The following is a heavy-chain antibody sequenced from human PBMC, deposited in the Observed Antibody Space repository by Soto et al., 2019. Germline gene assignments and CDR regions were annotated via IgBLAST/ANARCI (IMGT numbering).Heavy chain of an antibody. V-gene: IGHV1-69*12. CDR3: ARSGVVVNGFDV. D-gene: IGHD2-21*01. J-gene: IGHJ3*01. CDR2: IIPISGTA. Sequence: QVQLVQSGAEVKKPGSSVKVSCKASGGTFSSYAISWVRQAPGQGLEWMGGIIPISGTANYAQKFQGRVTITADESTSTAYMELRRLRSEDTAVYYGARSGVVVNGFDVWGQGTMFTVAS. CDR1: GGTFSSYA.